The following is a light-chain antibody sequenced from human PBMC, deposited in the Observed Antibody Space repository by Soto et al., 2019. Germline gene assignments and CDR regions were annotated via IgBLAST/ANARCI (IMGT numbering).Light chain of an antibody. J-gene: IGLJ3*02. Sequence: QSVLTQPPSPSGTPGQRVTISCSGSSSNIGSNSVNWYQLLPGTAPKLLIYNNDQRPSGVPDRFSGSKSGTSASLAISGLQSEDEADYYCAAWDDSLNGGVFGGGTKLTVL. V-gene: IGLV1-44*01. CDR3: AAWDDSLNGGV. CDR2: NND. CDR1: SSNIGSNS.